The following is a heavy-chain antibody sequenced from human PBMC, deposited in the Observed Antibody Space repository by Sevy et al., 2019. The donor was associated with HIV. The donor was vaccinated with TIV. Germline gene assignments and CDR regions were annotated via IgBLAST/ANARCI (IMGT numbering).Heavy chain of an antibody. CDR1: GFSFSSYG. CDR2: ISSSGSST. Sequence: GGSLRLSCAASGFSFSSYGMNWVRQAPGKGLEWVSYISSSGSSTYYADSVKGRFTISRDNAKNSLYLQMNSLRAEDTAVYYCARGGRHRDVYNRKDAFDIWGQGTMVTVSS. J-gene: IGHJ3*02. CDR3: ARGGRHRDVYNRKDAFDI. D-gene: IGHD1-1*01. V-gene: IGHV3-48*03.